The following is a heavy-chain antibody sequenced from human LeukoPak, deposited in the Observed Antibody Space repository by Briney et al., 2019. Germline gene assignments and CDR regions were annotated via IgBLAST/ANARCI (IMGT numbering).Heavy chain of an antibody. V-gene: IGHV1-24*01. J-gene: IGHJ3*02. CDR3: ATDWSTIFGVADRDDAFDI. Sequence: ASVKVSCKVSGYTLTELSMHWVRQAPGKGLGWMGGFDPEDGETIYAQKFQGRVTMTEDTSTDTAYMELSSLRSEDTAVYYCATDWSTIFGVADRDDAFDIWGQGTMVTVSS. CDR1: GYTLTELS. D-gene: IGHD3-3*01. CDR2: FDPEDGET.